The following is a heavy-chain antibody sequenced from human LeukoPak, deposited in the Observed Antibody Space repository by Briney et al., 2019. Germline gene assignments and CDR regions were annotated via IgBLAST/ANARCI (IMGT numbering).Heavy chain of an antibody. CDR2: MSAGGTST. CDR1: GFNFDTYA. D-gene: IGHD6-19*01. J-gene: IGHJ4*02. CDR3: AKTSSSGWYQGYFDY. Sequence: GGSLRLSCAASGFNFDTYAMTWIRQGPGKGLEWVSSMSAGGTSTHYVDSVKGRFTISRDNSKNTLYLQMNSLRAEDTAVYYCAKTSSSGWYQGYFDYWGQGTLVTVSS. V-gene: IGHV3-23*01.